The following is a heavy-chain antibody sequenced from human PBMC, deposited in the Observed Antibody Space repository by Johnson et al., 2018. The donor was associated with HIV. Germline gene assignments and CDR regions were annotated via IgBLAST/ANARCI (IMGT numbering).Heavy chain of an antibody. CDR2: IRAKTNINAT. Sequence: EVQLVESGGGLVKPGGSLRLSCAASGFTVSSTYMSWVRQAPGKGLEWVGRIRAKTNINATVYSASVRGRFTISREDSKSTAYLQMNNVTTEDSAVYFCSRTFSGNYWGAFDIWGEGTKVSVSS. D-gene: IGHD1-26*01. CDR3: SRTFSGNYWGAFDI. CDR1: GFTVSSTY. V-gene: IGHV3-73*01. J-gene: IGHJ3*02.